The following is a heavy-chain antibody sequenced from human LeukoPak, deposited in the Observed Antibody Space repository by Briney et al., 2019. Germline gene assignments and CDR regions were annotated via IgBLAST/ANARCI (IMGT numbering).Heavy chain of an antibody. J-gene: IGHJ3*02. CDR1: GGSISSYY. CDR2: IYYSGST. Sequence: SETLSLTCTVSGGSISSYYWSWIRQPPEKALEWIGYIYYSGSTNYNPSLKSRVTTSVDTSRNQFSLKLSSVTAADTAVYYCARDTGDCYNSIAFDIWGQGTMVTVSS. D-gene: IGHD5-24*01. V-gene: IGHV4-59*01. CDR3: ARDTGDCYNSIAFDI.